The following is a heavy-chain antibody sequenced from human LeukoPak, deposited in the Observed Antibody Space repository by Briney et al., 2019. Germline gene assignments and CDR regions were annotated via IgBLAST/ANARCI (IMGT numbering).Heavy chain of an antibody. CDR2: TRNKANSYTT. CDR1: GFTFSDHY. J-gene: IGHJ4*02. CDR3: ARVQRVLSIFDY. D-gene: IGHD5-18*01. Sequence: GGSLRLSCAASGFTFSDHYMDWVRQAPGKGLEWVGRTRNKANSYTTEYAASVKGRFTISRDDSKNSLYLQMNSLKTEDTAVYYCARVQRVLSIFDYWGQGTLVTVSS. V-gene: IGHV3-72*01.